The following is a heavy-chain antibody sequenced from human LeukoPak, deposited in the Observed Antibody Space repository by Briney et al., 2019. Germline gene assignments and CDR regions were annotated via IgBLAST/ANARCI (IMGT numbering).Heavy chain of an antibody. V-gene: IGHV3-7*01. CDR2: IHKAGTES. Sequence: GGSLRLSCAASGFTFTDYWMTWVRQVPGKGLEWVANIHKAGTESYYVDSVKGRFAISRDNAKNSLYLQLSSLRVDDTAVYYCARVGRWERQRVFDYWGQGTLVTVSS. J-gene: IGHJ4*02. D-gene: IGHD1-1*01. CDR1: GFTFTDYW. CDR3: ARVGRWERQRVFDY.